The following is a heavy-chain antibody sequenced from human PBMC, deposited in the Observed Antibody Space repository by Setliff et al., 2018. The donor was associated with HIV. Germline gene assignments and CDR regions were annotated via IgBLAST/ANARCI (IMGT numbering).Heavy chain of an antibody. CDR2: IYSSGST. CDR1: GGSMSTYY. Sequence: PSETLSLTCSASGGSMSTYYWSWIRQPAGKGLEWIGRIYSSGSTIYNPSLRSRVTMSVDTSKSQLSLKLTSVTAADTAVYYCARVFPPIRGAPFGTPPGAFDIWGQGTMVTVSS. J-gene: IGHJ3*02. D-gene: IGHD2-15*01. V-gene: IGHV4-4*07. CDR3: ARVFPPIRGAPFGTPPGAFDI.